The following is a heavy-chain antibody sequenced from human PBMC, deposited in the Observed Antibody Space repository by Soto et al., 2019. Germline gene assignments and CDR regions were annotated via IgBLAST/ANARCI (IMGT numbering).Heavy chain of an antibody. CDR2: IWNDGNGY. V-gene: IGHV3-33*01. D-gene: IGHD6-13*01. Sequence: GGSLRLSCAASGFTFNNYGMHWVRQAPGKGLEWVAVIWNDGNGYYYANSVKGRFTISRDNSKNKLYLQMSSMRVEDTAVYYCARRQFSPPTRGAASARGGMDVWGQGTTVTVS. J-gene: IGHJ6*02. CDR3: ARRQFSPPTRGAASARGGMDV. CDR1: GFTFNNYG.